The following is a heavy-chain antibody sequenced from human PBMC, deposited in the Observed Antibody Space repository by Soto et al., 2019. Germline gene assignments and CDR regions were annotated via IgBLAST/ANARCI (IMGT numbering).Heavy chain of an antibody. D-gene: IGHD2-2*01. CDR3: ARIAMPARPRWYNWFDP. CDR2: MNPNSGET. Sequence: QEQLVQSAAEVKKPGSSVKVSCRTSGYTFNDYEMNWVRQATGQGLEWIGWMNPNSGETGYAQRFQGRVTMTTSSSLSTAYLELSSLTSDETAVYYCARIAMPARPRWYNWFDPWGQGTLVTVSP. V-gene: IGHV1-8*02. J-gene: IGHJ5*02. CDR1: GYTFNDYE.